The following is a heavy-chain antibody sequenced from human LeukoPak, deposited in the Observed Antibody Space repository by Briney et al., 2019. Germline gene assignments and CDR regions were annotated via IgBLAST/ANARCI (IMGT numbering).Heavy chain of an antibody. V-gene: IGHV3-15*01. CDR2: IKSKTDGGTT. CDR1: GFTFSNAW. D-gene: IGHD3-22*01. Sequence: GGSLRLSCAASGFTFSNAWMSWVRQAPGKGLEWVGRIKSKTDGGTTDYAAPVKGRFTISRDDSKNTLYLQMNSLKTEDTAVYYCTTEYYYDSSGYYWGGYWGQGTLVTVSS. J-gene: IGHJ4*02. CDR3: TTEYYYDSSGYYWGGY.